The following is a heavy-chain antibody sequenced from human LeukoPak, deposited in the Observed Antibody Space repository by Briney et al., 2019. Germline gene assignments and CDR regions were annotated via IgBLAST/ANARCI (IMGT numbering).Heavy chain of an antibody. J-gene: IGHJ3*02. Sequence: PSETLSLTCAVYGGSFSGYYWSWIRQPPGKGLEWIGEINHSGSTNYNPSLKSRVTISVDTSKNQFSLKLSSVTAADTAVCYCARVAVVNDAFDIWGQGTMVTVSS. CDR2: INHSGST. V-gene: IGHV4-34*01. CDR1: GGSFSGYY. CDR3: ARVAVVNDAFDI.